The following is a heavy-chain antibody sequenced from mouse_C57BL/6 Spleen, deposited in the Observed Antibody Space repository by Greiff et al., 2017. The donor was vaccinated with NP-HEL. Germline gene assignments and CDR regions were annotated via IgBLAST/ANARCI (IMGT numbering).Heavy chain of an antibody. V-gene: IGHV1-64*01. CDR2: IHPNSGST. J-gene: IGHJ3*01. Sequence: QVQLQQPGAELVKPGASVKLSCKASGYTFTSYWMHWVKQRPGQGLEWIGMIHPNSGSTNYNEKFKSKATLTVDKSSSTAYMQLSSLTSEDSAVYYCARTPYGYEFAYWGQGTLVTVSA. CDR1: GYTFTSYW. D-gene: IGHD2-2*01. CDR3: ARTPYGYEFAY.